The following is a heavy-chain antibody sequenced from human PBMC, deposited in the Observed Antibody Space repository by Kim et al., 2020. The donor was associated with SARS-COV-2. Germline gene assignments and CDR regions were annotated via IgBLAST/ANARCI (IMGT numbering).Heavy chain of an antibody. CDR2: ISWNSGSI. D-gene: IGHD3-22*01. Sequence: GGSLRLSCAASGFTFDDYAMHWVRQAPGKGLEWVSGISWNSGSIGYADSVKGRFTISRDNAKNSLYLQMNSLRAEDTALYYCASSGFYYYGMDVWGQGTRDSVP. CDR3: ASSGFYYYGMDV. V-gene: IGHV3-9*01. CDR1: GFTFDDYA. J-gene: IGHJ6*02.